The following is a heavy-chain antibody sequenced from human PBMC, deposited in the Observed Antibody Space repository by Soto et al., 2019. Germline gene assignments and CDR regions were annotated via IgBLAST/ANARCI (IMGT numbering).Heavy chain of an antibody. Sequence: QVQLQESGPGLVKPSQTLSLTCTVSGGSISSGDYYWSWIRQPPGKGLEWIGYIYYSGSTYYNPSLKGRVTISVDTSKNQFSLKLSSVTAADTAVYYCAREGGGGDSSGYYFGYWGQGTLVTVSS. V-gene: IGHV4-30-4*01. CDR3: AREGGGGDSSGYYFGY. CDR2: IYYSGST. CDR1: GGSISSGDYY. J-gene: IGHJ4*02. D-gene: IGHD3-22*01.